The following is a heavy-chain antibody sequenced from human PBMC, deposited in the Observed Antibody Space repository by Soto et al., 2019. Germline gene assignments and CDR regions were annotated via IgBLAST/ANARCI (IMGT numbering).Heavy chain of an antibody. Sequence: PSETLSLTCTVSGGSISSHYWSWIRQPPGKGLEWIGYIYYSGSTNYNPSLKSRVTISVDTSKNQFSLKLSSVTAADTAVYYCARAGVTIFGVVTRTSYYYMAVWGKGTTVTVSS. D-gene: IGHD3-3*01. CDR3: ARAGVTIFGVVTRTSYYYMAV. J-gene: IGHJ6*03. V-gene: IGHV4-59*11. CDR2: IYYSGST. CDR1: GGSISSHY.